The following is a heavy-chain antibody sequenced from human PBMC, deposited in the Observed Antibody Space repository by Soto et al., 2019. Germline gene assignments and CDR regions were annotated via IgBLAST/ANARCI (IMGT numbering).Heavy chain of an antibody. J-gene: IGHJ5*02. CDR2: ASPDGTST. D-gene: IGHD1-1*01. Sequence: EVQLVESGGGLVQPGGSLRLSCAASGFTFSSFWMHWVRQAPGKGLEWVSRASPDGTSTSYADSVKGRFTISRDNAKNTLFMQMNSLRADATAVYYCTRHGSGDDVLFDPWGQGTLVTVSS. CDR3: TRHGSGDDVLFDP. V-gene: IGHV3-74*01. CDR1: GFTFSSFW.